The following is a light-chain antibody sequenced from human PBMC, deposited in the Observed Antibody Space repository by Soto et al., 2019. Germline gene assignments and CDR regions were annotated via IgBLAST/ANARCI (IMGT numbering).Light chain of an antibody. CDR2: DAS. V-gene: IGKV1-5*01. Sequence: DIQMTQSPSTLSASVGDRVTITCRASQSISSWLAWFQQKPGKAPNLLIHDASSLESGVPSRFSGSGSGTEFTLTISSLQPDDFATYYCQQYNSYSPWTFGQGTKVDIK. CDR3: QQYNSYSPWT. CDR1: QSISSW. J-gene: IGKJ1*01.